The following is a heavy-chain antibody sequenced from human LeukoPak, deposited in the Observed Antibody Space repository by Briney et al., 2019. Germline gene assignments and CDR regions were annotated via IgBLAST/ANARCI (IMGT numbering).Heavy chain of an antibody. Sequence: SETLSLTCTVSGGSISSSSYYWSWIRQPPGKGLEWIGYIYYSGSTNYNPSLKSRVTISVDTSKNQFSLKLSSVTAADTAVYYCARTKPRSIAVAGWNWGQGTLVTVSS. J-gene: IGHJ4*02. CDR3: ARTKPRSIAVAGWN. D-gene: IGHD6-19*01. CDR2: IYYSGST. V-gene: IGHV4-61*05. CDR1: GGSISSSSYY.